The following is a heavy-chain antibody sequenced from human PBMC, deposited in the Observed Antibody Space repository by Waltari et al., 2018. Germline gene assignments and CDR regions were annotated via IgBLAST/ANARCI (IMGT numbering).Heavy chain of an antibody. Sequence: QVQLVQPGAEVKKSGASVKVSCKASGYTFTDFFIHWVRQAPGQGLEWMGRINPKSGDTSYPQRCQGRVTMTGDTSITTGYMELTGLRSDDTAIYYCARSGGGTTTFGVAEWGQGSLVTVSS. D-gene: IGHD3-3*01. CDR1: GYTFTDFF. J-gene: IGHJ4*02. CDR3: ARSGGGTTTFGVAE. CDR2: INPKSGDT. V-gene: IGHV1-2*06.